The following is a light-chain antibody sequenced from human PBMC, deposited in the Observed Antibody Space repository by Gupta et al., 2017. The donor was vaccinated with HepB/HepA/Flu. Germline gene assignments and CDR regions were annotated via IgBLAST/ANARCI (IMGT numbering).Light chain of an antibody. V-gene: IGLV2-14*01. Sequence: QPPLPQPPSGPAPPAPSITISCTGTSSDVGGYNYVSWYQQHPGKAPKLMIYEVSNRPSGVSNRFSGSKSGNTASLTISGLQAEDEADYYCSSYTSSSTLVFGGGTKLTVL. J-gene: IGLJ2*01. CDR3: SSYTSSSTLV. CDR1: SSDVGGYNY. CDR2: EVS.